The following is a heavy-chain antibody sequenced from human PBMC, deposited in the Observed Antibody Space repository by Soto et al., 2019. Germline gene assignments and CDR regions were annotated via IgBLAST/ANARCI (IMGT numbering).Heavy chain of an antibody. J-gene: IGHJ6*02. Sequence: PTLLNPTQTLTLTCTFSGFSLSTSGMCVSWIRQPPGKALEWLALIDWDDDKYYSTSLKTRLTISKDTSKNQVVLTMTNMDPVDTATYYCARIRTGTTYYYYAMGVWGQGTTVTGYS. CDR2: IDWDDDK. CDR3: ARIRTGTTYYYYAMGV. D-gene: IGHD1-1*01. CDR1: GFSLSTSGMC. V-gene: IGHV2-70*01.